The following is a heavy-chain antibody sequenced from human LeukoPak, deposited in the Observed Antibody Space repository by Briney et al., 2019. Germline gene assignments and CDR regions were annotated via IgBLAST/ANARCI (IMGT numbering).Heavy chain of an antibody. J-gene: IGHJ2*01. V-gene: IGHV4-39*01. CDR1: GGSISSSSYY. Sequence: PSETLSLTCTVSGGSISSSSYYWGWIRQPPGKGLEWIGSIYYSGSTYYNPSLKSRVTISVDTPKNQFSLKLSSVTAADTAVYYCARLNIAAAGSYWYFDLWGRGTLVTVSS. D-gene: IGHD6-13*01. CDR3: ARLNIAAAGSYWYFDL. CDR2: IYYSGST.